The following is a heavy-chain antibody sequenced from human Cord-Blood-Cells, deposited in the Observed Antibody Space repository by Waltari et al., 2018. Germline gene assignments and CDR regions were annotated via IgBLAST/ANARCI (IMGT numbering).Heavy chain of an antibody. CDR1: GYTFTGYY. CDR2: VNPNRGGT. CDR3: ASGGYHDAFDI. Sequence: QVQLVQSGAEVKKPGASVKVSCKASGYTFTGYYMHWVRQAPGQGLEWRGWVNPNRGGTNYAKKVQGRVTMTRDTSISTAYMELSRLRSDDTAVYYCASGGYHDAFDIWGQGTMVTVSS. J-gene: IGHJ3*02. V-gene: IGHV1-2*02. D-gene: IGHD6-13*01.